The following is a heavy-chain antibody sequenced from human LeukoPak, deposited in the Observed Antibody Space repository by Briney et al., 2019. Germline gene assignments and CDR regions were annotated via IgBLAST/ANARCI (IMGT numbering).Heavy chain of an antibody. J-gene: IGHJ4*02. CDR1: GFTFSSYD. Sequence: GGSLRLSCAASGFTFSSYDMSWVRQAPGKGLEWVSGISGSGVSSSSGSSYYADSVKGRFTISRDNSKNTLYLQMNSLRAEDTAVYYCARAPDCSRTSCYASDYWGQGTLVTVSS. CDR2: ISGSGVSSSSGSS. D-gene: IGHD2-2*01. CDR3: ARAPDCSRTSCYASDY. V-gene: IGHV3-23*01.